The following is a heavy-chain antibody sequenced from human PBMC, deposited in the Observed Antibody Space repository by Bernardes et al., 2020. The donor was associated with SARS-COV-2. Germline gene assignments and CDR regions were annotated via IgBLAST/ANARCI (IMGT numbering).Heavy chain of an antibody. J-gene: IGHJ6*02. CDR3: ARTAVAGYLPYYYYGMDV. Sequence: SANLFPTCTVAGGSISRYYWRWLRPPPGKGLEWIGYIYYSGSTNYNPSLKSRVTISVDTSKNQFSLKLSSVTAADTAVYYCARTAVAGYLPYYYYGMDVWGQGTTVTVSS. D-gene: IGHD6-19*01. V-gene: IGHV4-59*01. CDR1: GGSISRYY. CDR2: IYYSGST.